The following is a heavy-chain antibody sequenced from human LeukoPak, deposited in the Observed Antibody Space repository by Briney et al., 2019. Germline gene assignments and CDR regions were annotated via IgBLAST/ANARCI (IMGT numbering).Heavy chain of an antibody. CDR3: ARNHYDFWSGYYHFDY. V-gene: IGHV3-48*01. CDR2: ISSNSATT. J-gene: IGHJ4*02. CDR1: GFSFSTNS. Sequence: GGSLRLSCAASGFSFSTNSMNWVRQVPGKGLEWISYISSNSATTYYADSVKGRFTISRDNAKNSLYLHMNSLRAEDTAVYYCARNHYDFWSGYYHFDYWGQGTLVTVSS. D-gene: IGHD3-3*01.